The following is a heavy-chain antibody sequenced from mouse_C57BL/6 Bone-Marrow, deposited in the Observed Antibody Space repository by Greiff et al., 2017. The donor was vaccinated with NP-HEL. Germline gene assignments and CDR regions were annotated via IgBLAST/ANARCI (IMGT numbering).Heavy chain of an antibody. J-gene: IGHJ4*01. CDR1: GYTFTSYW. V-gene: IGHV1-53*01. CDR3: AMGQLRLQAMDY. D-gene: IGHD3-2*02. Sequence: QVQLQQSGTELVKPGASVKLSCKASGYTFTSYWMHWVKQRPGQGLEWIRNINPSNGGTNYNEKFKSKATLTVDKSSSTAYMQLSSLTSEDSAVYYCAMGQLRLQAMDYWGQGTSVTVSS. CDR2: INPSNGGT.